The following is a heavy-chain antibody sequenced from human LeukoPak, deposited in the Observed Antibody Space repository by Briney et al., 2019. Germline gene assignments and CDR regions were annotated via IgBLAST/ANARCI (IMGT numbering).Heavy chain of an antibody. D-gene: IGHD6-13*01. CDR2: ISYDGSNK. CDR1: GFTFSSYG. J-gene: IGHJ5*02. Sequence: GGSLRLSCAASGFTFSSYGMHWVRQAPGKGLEWVAVISYDGSNKYYADSVKGRFTISRDNSKNTLYLQMNSLRAEDTAVYYCAREIGSGYSSSWYWFDPWGQGTLVTVSS. V-gene: IGHV3-30*03. CDR3: AREIGSGYSSSWYWFDP.